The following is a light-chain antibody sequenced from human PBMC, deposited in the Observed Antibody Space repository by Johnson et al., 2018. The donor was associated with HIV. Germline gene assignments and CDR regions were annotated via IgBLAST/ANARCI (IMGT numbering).Light chain of an antibody. V-gene: IGLV1-51*01. J-gene: IGLJ1*01. CDR2: DNS. CDR1: SSNIGNNY. CDR3: ATWDSSLSFYV. Sequence: QSVLTQPPSVSAAPGQKVTISCSGSSSNIGNNYVSWYQHLPGTAPKLIIYDNSKRPSGIHDRFSGSTSGTSATLVITGLQTGDEADYHCATWDSSLSFYVFGTGTKVTVL.